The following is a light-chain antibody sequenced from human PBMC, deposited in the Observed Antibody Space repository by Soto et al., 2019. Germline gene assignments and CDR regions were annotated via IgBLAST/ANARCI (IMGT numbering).Light chain of an antibody. V-gene: IGLV1-40*01. CDR3: QSSDSSLSGYV. CDR1: SSNIGAGYD. CDR2: GDI. Sequence: QSVLTQPPSVSGAPGQRVTISCTGSSSNIGAGYDVHWYQQLPGTAPKLLIYGDINRPSGVPDRFSGSKSGSSASLAITGLQAEDEADYYCQSSDSSLSGYVFGGGTKLTVL. J-gene: IGLJ3*02.